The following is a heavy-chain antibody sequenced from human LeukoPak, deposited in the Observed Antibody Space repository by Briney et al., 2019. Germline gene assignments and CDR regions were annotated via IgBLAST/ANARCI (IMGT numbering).Heavy chain of an antibody. CDR3: ARSHYYDSSGHFDY. Sequence: ASVKVSCKASGGTFSSYAISWVRQAPGQGLEWMGRIIPIFGTANYAQKFQGRVTITTDESTSTAYMELSSLRSEDTAVYYCARSHYYDSSGHFDYWGEGTLVNVSS. D-gene: IGHD3-22*01. CDR1: GGTFSSYA. V-gene: IGHV1-69*05. CDR2: IIPIFGTA. J-gene: IGHJ4*02.